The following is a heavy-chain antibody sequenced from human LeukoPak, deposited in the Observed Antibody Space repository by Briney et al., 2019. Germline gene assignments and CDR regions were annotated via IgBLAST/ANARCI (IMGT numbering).Heavy chain of an antibody. Sequence: SETLSLTCTVSGDSVSDNSHSWGWIRQAPGKGLEWAGSIYFAGSPFFRPSLKSRLTLSLDTAKNRFSMSLSSVTAADTAFYYCARGIVVLSGVAPFDFWGQGALVTVSS. J-gene: IGHJ4*02. CDR3: ARGIVVLSGVAPFDF. CDR1: GDSVSDNSHS. V-gene: IGHV4-39*07. CDR2: IYFAGSP. D-gene: IGHD3-22*01.